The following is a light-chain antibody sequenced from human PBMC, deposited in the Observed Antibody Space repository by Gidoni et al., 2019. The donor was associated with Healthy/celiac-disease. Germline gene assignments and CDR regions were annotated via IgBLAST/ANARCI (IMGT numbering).Light chain of an antibody. Sequence: QSVLTQPPPASGTPGQRVTISCSGSSSHIGSNTVNWYQPLPGTAPKLLIYSNNQRPSGVPDRFSGSKSGTSASLAISGLQSEDEADYYCAAWDDSLNGVFGGGTKLTVL. CDR1: SSHIGSNT. J-gene: IGLJ3*02. V-gene: IGLV1-44*01. CDR3: AAWDDSLNGV. CDR2: SNN.